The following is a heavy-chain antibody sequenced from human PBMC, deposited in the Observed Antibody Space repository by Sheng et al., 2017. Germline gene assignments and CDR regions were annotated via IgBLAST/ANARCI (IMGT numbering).Heavy chain of an antibody. CDR1: GYTFTGYY. Sequence: QVQLVQSGAEVKKPGASVKVSCKASGYTFTGYYMHWVRQAPGQGLEWMGWINPNSGGTNYAQKFQGRVTMTRDTSISTAYMELSRLRSDDTAVYYCARDRDYYDSSGYYVAYYFDYWGQGTLVTVSS. D-gene: IGHD3-22*01. CDR3: ARDRDYYDSSGYYVAYYFDY. V-gene: IGHV1-2*02. CDR2: INPNSGGT. J-gene: IGHJ4*02.